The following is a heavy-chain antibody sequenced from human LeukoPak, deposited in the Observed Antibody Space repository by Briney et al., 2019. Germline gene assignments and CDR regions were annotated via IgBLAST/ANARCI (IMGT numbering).Heavy chain of an antibody. J-gene: IGHJ6*02. CDR3: ARDPLTLAWNYYGMDV. D-gene: IGHD3-9*01. CDR1: GFTFSSYP. V-gene: IGHV3-30*14. Sequence: GTSLRLSCAASGFTFSSYPLHWVRQAPGEGLEWVAAISSDGSDKYYADSVKGRFTTSRDNSKNTLYLQMNSLRAEDTAVYYCARDPLTLAWNYYGMDVWGQGTTVTVSS. CDR2: ISSDGSDK.